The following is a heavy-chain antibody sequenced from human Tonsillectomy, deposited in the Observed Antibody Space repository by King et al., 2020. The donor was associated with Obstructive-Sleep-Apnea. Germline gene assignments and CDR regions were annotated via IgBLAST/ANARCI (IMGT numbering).Heavy chain of an antibody. CDR3: AKDQSDMITFGGVIPPIDY. Sequence: VQLVESGGGVVQPGGSLRLSCAASGFTFSSYGMHWVRQAPGKGLEWVAFIRYDGSNKYYADSVKGRFTISRDNSKNTLYLQMNSLRAEDTAVYYCAKDQSDMITFGGVIPPIDYWGQGTLVTVSS. CDR2: IRYDGSNK. V-gene: IGHV3-30*02. CDR1: GFTFSSYG. D-gene: IGHD3-16*02. J-gene: IGHJ4*02.